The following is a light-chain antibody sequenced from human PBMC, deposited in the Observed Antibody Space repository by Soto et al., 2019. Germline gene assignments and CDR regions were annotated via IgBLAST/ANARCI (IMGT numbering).Light chain of an antibody. CDR3: CADAGSSRYV. CDR1: SSHVGSYDF. V-gene: IGLV2-23*02. J-gene: IGLJ1*01. CDR2: EVT. Sequence: QSALTQPASVSGSPGQSITISCTRSSSHVGSYDFVSWYQQHPDKAPKVLIYEVTKRPSGVSNRFSGSKSGNTASLTISGLQADDEADYYCCADAGSSRYVFGTGTKVTVL.